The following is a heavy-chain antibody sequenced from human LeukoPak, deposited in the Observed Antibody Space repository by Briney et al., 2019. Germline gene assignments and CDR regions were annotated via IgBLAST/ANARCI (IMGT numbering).Heavy chain of an antibody. J-gene: IGHJ4*02. CDR2: ISSSSSYI. CDR1: GFTFSSYA. V-gene: IGHV3-21*01. Sequence: GALRLSCAASGFTFSSYAMHWVRQAPGKGLEWVSSISSSSSYIYYADSVKGRFTISRDNAKNSLYLQMNSLRAEDTAVYYCARDRIQLWRPFDYWGQGTLVTVSS. CDR3: ARDRIQLWRPFDY. D-gene: IGHD5-18*01.